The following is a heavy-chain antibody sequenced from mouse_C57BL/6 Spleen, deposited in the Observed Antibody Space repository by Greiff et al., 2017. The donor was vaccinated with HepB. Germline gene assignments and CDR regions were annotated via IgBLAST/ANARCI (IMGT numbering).Heavy chain of an antibody. Sequence: EVKVVESGGGLVKPGGSLKLSCAASGFTFSSYAMSWVRQTPEKRLEWVATISDGGSYTYYPDNVKGRFTISRDNAKNNLYLQMSHLKSEDTAMYYCAREDYGFLFDYWGQGTTLTVSS. CDR3: AREDYGFLFDY. J-gene: IGHJ2*01. CDR2: ISDGGSYT. V-gene: IGHV5-4*01. CDR1: GFTFSSYA. D-gene: IGHD1-1*01.